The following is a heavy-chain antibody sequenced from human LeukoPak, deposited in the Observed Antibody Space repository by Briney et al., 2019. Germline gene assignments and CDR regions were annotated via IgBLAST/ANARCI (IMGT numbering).Heavy chain of an antibody. Sequence: GALRLSCAASVFTFSSLWMSWVRQAPGRGPEWVANINQDGGTTYYVASVKGRFTISRDNAKDSLSLQMSSLRAEDTAVYYCTKDRQGPNQYHMDVWGKGTTVTVSS. CDR1: VFTFSSLW. J-gene: IGHJ6*03. V-gene: IGHV3-7*01. CDR2: INQDGGTT. CDR3: TKDRQGPNQYHMDV.